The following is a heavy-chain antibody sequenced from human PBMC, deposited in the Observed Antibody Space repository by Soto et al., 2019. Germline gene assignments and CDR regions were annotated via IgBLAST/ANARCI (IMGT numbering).Heavy chain of an antibody. CDR3: ARVSPPLDY. CDR2: IRTSGSTI. Sequence: QVQLVESGGGLVKPGGSLRLSCAASGFTFSDYYISWISQAPGKGLEWVSNIRTSGSTINYADSVKGRLTISRDNAKNSLYLQMNSLSAEDTAVYYCARVSPPLDYWGQGTLVTVSS. CDR1: GFTFSDYY. V-gene: IGHV3-11*01. J-gene: IGHJ4*02.